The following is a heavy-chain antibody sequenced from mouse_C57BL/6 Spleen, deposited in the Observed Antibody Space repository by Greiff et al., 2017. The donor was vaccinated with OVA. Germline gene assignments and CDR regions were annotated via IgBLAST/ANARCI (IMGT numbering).Heavy chain of an antibody. J-gene: IGHJ2*01. CDR2: IDPSDSYT. CDR3: ARPGYGSSSYYFDY. D-gene: IGHD1-1*01. CDR1: GYTFTSYW. V-gene: IGHV1-50*01. Sequence: QVQLQQPGAELVKPGASVKLSCKASGYTFTSYWMQWVKQRPGQGLEWIGEIDPSDSYTNDNQKFKGKATLTVDTSSSTAYMQLSSLTSEDSAVYYCARPGYGSSSYYFDYWGQGTTLTVSS.